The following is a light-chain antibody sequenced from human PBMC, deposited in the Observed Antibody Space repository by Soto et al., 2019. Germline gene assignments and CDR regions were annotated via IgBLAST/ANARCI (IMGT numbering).Light chain of an antibody. V-gene: IGKV1-17*03. CDR3: QQQDSYPLT. Sequence: DIQMTQSPSAVSASVGDRVTITCRASQGINNYLAWFQQKPGKVPKRLIYVASSLQSGVPSRFSGSGSGTEFTLTISSLQHEDFASYYCQQQDSYPLTFGGGTKVEIK. CDR2: VAS. CDR1: QGINNY. J-gene: IGKJ4*01.